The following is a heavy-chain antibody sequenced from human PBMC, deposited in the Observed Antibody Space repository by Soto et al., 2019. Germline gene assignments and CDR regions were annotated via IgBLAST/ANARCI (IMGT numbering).Heavy chain of an antibody. D-gene: IGHD1-26*01. CDR2: IYPGDSDT. CDR3: ARLGGIVDTGTWIQ. Sequence: GESLKISCKASGYRFSTYWIGWVLQRPGKGPEWMAIIYPGDSDTRENPSFQGQVTISADKSSNTVHLQWRSLKASDTAIYYCARLGGIVDTGTWIQWGQGTPVTVSS. J-gene: IGHJ4*02. V-gene: IGHV5-51*01. CDR1: GYRFSTYW.